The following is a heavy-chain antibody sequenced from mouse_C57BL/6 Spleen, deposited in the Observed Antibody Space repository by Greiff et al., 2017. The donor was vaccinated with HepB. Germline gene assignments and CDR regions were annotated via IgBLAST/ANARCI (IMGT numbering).Heavy chain of an antibody. CDR1: GFTFSDYY. J-gene: IGHJ1*03. Sequence: EVNLVESGGGLVQPGGSLKLSCAASGFTFSDYYMYWVRQTPEKRLEWVAYISNGGGSTYYPDTVKGRFTISRDNAKNTLYLQMSRLKSEDTAMYYCARHDGYYEDFDVWGTGTTVTVSS. V-gene: IGHV5-12*01. D-gene: IGHD2-3*01. CDR3: ARHDGYYEDFDV. CDR2: ISNGGGST.